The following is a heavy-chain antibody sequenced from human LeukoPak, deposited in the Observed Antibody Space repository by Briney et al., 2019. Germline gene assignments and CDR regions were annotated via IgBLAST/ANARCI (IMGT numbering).Heavy chain of an antibody. Sequence: SGGSLRLSCALSGLSFRDNYMSWIRQAPGKGLEWVSYISNTGSYTNYADSVKGRFTISRDHATNSLFLQMASLRAEDAAVYYCVRAIGRGPAGYFDYWGQGTLVTVSS. CDR2: ISNTGSYT. D-gene: IGHD2-15*01. CDR1: GLSFRDNY. CDR3: VRAIGRGPAGYFDY. V-gene: IGHV3-11*03. J-gene: IGHJ4*02.